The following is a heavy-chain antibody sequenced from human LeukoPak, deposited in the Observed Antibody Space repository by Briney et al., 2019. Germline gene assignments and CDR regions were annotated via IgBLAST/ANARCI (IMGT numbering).Heavy chain of an antibody. CDR3: ARDSAWGGMDV. J-gene: IGHJ6*02. D-gene: IGHD7-27*01. CDR2: ISSSSDYK. Sequence: GGSLRLSCAASGFTFSSYAMNWVRQAPGKGLEWVSSISSSSDYKYYTDSVKGRFTISRDNAKNSLYLQMNSLRAEDTAVYYCARDSAWGGMDVWGQGTTVTVSS. V-gene: IGHV3-21*01. CDR1: GFTFSSYA.